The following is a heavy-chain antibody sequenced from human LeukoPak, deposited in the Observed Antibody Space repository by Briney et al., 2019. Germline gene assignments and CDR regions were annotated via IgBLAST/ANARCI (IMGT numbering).Heavy chain of an antibody. CDR2: ISSSSSTI. D-gene: IGHD7-27*01. CDR3: ARVNWGFDY. J-gene: IGHJ4*02. CDR1: GFTFSSYS. Sequence: QSGGSLRLSCAASGFTFSSYSMNWVRQAPGKGLEWVSYISSSSSTIYYADSVKGRFTISRDNAKNSLYLQMNSLGAEDTAVYYCARVNWGFDYWGQGTLVTVSS. V-gene: IGHV3-48*04.